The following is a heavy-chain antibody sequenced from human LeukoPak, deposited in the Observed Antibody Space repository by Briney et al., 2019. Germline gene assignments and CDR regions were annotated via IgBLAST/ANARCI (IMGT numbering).Heavy chain of an antibody. V-gene: IGHV4-39*07. CDR1: GGSIGSSSYY. CDR3: ARGNYYGSGSYYESPDY. D-gene: IGHD3-10*01. J-gene: IGHJ4*02. CDR2: IYYSGST. Sequence: SETLSLTCTVSGGSIGSSSYYWGWIRQPPGKGLNWIGSIYYSGSTYYNPSLKSRVTISVDTSRDQFSLKLSSVTAADTAVYYCARGNYYGSGSYYESPDYWGQGTLVTVSS.